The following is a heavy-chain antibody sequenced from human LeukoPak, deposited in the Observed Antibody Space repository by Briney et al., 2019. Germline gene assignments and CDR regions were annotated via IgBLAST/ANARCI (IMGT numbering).Heavy chain of an antibody. CDR1: GFTVSSNY. V-gene: IGHV3-30*03. J-gene: IGHJ4*02. CDR2: ISYDGSSK. Sequence: GGSLRLSCAASGFTVSSNYMSWVRQAPGKGLEWVALISYDGSSKYYADSVKGRFTISRDNSKNTLYLQMNSLRAEDTAVYWCARQGTSGYHYLDYWGQGTLVTVSS. D-gene: IGHD3-22*01. CDR3: ARQGTSGYHYLDY.